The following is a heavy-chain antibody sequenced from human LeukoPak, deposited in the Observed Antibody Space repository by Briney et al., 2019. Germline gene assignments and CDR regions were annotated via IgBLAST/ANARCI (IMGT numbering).Heavy chain of an antibody. CDR3: ARLDTIFGVAKGFDY. CDR2: IYYSGST. V-gene: IGHV4-59*01. J-gene: IGHJ4*02. Sequence: PSETLSLTCTVSGGSISGYYWSWIRQPPGKGLEYIGYIYYSGSTNYNSSLKSRVTISVDTSKNQFSLKLTSVTAADTALYYCARLDTIFGVAKGFDYWGQGTLVTVSS. D-gene: IGHD3-3*01. CDR1: GGSISGYY.